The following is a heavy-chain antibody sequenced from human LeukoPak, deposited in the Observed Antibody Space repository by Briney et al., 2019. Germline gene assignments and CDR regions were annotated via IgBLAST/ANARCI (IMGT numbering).Heavy chain of an antibody. D-gene: IGHD1-1*01. CDR3: SADDGWTFGI. V-gene: IGHV3-7*01. Sequence: SCXXSXXTXRTYWXRWFRQAPGKGLEWVANINQDGSEKYYVDSVKGRFTVSRDNAKNSLYMQMNRLRADDTAIFYCSADDGWTFGIWGQGTMVTVSS. CDR1: XXTXRTYW. J-gene: IGHJ3*02. CDR2: INQDGSEK.